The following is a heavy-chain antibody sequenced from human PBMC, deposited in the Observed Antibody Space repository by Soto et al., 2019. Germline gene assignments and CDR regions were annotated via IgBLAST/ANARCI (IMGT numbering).Heavy chain of an antibody. Sequence: SETLSLTCTVSGGSISSSSYYWGWIRQPPGKGLEWIGSIYYSGSTYYNPSLKSRVTISVDTSKNKFSLKLSSVTAADTAVYYCARHVPGIAAAGTTPEVYWFDPWGQGTLVTVSS. D-gene: IGHD6-13*01. CDR3: ARHVPGIAAAGTTPEVYWFDP. CDR1: GGSISSSSYY. CDR2: IYYSGST. J-gene: IGHJ5*02. V-gene: IGHV4-39*01.